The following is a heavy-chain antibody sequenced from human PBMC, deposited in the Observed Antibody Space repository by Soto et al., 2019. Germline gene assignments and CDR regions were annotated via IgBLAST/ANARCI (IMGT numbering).Heavy chain of an antibody. CDR1: GGTFSSYA. CDR3: ARLSSGSGSYVHYYYYGMDV. V-gene: IGHV1-69*01. Sequence: QVQLVQSGAEVKKPGSSVKVSCKASGGTFSSYAISWVRQAPGQGLEWMGGIIPIFGTANYAQKFQGRVTITADEYTSTAYMELSSLRSEDTAVYYCARLSSGSGSYVHYYYYGMDVWGQGTTVTVSS. D-gene: IGHD3-10*01. CDR2: IIPIFGTA. J-gene: IGHJ6*02.